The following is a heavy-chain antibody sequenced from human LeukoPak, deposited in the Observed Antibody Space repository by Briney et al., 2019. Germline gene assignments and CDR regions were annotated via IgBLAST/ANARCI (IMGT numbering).Heavy chain of an antibody. CDR2: FDPEDGET. Sequence: ASVKVSCKVSGYTLTELSMHWVRQAPGKGLEWMGGFDPEDGETIYAQKFQGRVTMTEDTSTDTAYMELSSLRSEDTAVYYCARIMPLYCGVECYSPEYFQDWGQGTLVTVSS. J-gene: IGHJ1*01. CDR3: ARIMPLYCGVECYSPEYFQD. V-gene: IGHV1-24*01. CDR1: GYTLTELS. D-gene: IGHD2-21*01.